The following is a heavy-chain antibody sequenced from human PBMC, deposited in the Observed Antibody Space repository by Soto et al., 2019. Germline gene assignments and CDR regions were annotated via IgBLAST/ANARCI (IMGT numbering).Heavy chain of an antibody. J-gene: IGHJ4*02. D-gene: IGHD7-27*01. CDR1: GGSISSYY. CDR2: IYYSGST. V-gene: IGHV4-59*08. Sequence: TSETLSLTCTVSGGSISSYYWSWIRQPPGKGLEWIGYIYYSGSTNYNPSLRSRVTISVDTSKNQFSLKLSSVTAADTAVYYCARRWGRTFDYWGQGTLVTV. CDR3: ARRWGRTFDY.